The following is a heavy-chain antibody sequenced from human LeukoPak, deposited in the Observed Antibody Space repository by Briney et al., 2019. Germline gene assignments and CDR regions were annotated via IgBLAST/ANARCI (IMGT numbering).Heavy chain of an antibody. CDR2: ISGSGGST. J-gene: IGHJ4*02. CDR3: AKDGEMATIGKYFDY. Sequence: GGSLRLSCAASGFTFSSYAMSWVRQAPGKGLEWVSAISGSGGSTYYADSVKGRFTISRDNSKNTLYLQMNSLRAEDTAVYYCAKDGEMATIGKYFDYWGQGTLVAVSS. CDR1: GFTFSSYA. D-gene: IGHD5-24*01. V-gene: IGHV3-23*01.